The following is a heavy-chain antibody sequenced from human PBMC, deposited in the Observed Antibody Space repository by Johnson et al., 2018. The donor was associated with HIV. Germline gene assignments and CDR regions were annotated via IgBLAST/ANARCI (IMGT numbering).Heavy chain of an antibody. D-gene: IGHD6-13*01. Sequence: VQLVESGGGVVQPGRSLRLSCAASGFTFSSYGMHWVRQAPGKGLEWVAVISYDGSNKYYANSVKGRFTISRDYYKNTVYLQMNGLRVEDTAVYRCAISPVYIAANGFFDGFDIWGQGTMVTVSS. J-gene: IGHJ3*02. CDR3: AISPVYIAANGFFDGFDI. CDR1: GFTFSSYG. CDR2: ISYDGSNK. V-gene: IGHV3-30*03.